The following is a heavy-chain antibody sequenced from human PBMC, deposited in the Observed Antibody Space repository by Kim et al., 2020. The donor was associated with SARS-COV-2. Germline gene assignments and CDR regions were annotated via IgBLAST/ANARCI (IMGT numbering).Heavy chain of an antibody. Sequence: TDSTPSLKSRVTISVDTSKNQFSLKLSSVTAAATAVYYCDSSGSYDAFDIWGQGTMVTVSS. J-gene: IGHJ3*02. D-gene: IGHD6-19*01. V-gene: IGHV4-39*07. CDR2: T. CDR3: DSSGSYDAFDI.